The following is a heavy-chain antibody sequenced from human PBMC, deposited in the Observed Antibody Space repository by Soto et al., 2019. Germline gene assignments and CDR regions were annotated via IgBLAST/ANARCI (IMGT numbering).Heavy chain of an antibody. V-gene: IGHV1-18*01. CDR1: GYPFTKYG. J-gene: IGHJ5*02. CDR3: ARVPTPNDGDSDKNNWFDP. CDR2: ISTSNGNT. Sequence: GSVKVSFKTSGYPFTKYGINLVRQAPGQGLEWIGWISTSNGNTKYAPKLQGRVTMTTYTSTNTAYMELRSLRSDDTAVYYCARVPTPNDGDSDKNNWFDPGGQGTLVTVSS. D-gene: IGHD2-15*01.